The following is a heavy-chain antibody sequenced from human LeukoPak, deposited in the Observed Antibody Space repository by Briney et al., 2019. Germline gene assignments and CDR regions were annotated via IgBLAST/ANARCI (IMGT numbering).Heavy chain of an antibody. CDR1: GFTLSNFW. CDR2: IKHDGGEK. V-gene: IGHV3-7*03. Sequence: PGGSLRLSCVASGFTLSNFWMSWVRQAPGKGLEWVANIKHDGGEKYYVDSVKGRFTVSRDNAKNSLYLQMNSLRAEDTALYYCAKDIFVSSLRLGAFDIWGQGTMVTVSS. J-gene: IGHJ3*02. CDR3: AKDIFVSSLRLGAFDI. D-gene: IGHD3-3*01.